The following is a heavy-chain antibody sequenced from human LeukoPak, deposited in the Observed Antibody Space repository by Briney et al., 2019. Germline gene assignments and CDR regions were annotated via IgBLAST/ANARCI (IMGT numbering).Heavy chain of an antibody. V-gene: IGHV4-59*01. CDR1: GGSISSYY. Sequence: SETLSLTCTVSGGSISSYYWSWIRQPPGKGLGWIGYIYYSGSTNYNPSLKSRVTISVDTSKNQFSLKLSSVTAADTAVYYCAREGYYYDSSGYYATDWGQGTLVTVSS. D-gene: IGHD3-22*01. J-gene: IGHJ4*02. CDR3: AREGYYYDSSGYYATD. CDR2: IYYSGST.